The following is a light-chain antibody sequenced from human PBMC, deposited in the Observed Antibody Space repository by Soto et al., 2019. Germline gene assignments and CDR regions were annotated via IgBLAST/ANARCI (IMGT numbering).Light chain of an antibody. CDR2: GAS. V-gene: IGKV3-20*01. CDR3: QQYNSLTWT. J-gene: IGKJ1*01. Sequence: EIVLTQSPGTLSLSPGERATLSCRASQSVSSSYLAWYQQKPGQAPRLLIYGASSRATGIPDRFSGSGSGTEFTLTISSLQPEDFATYYCQQYNSLTWTFGQGTKVDIK. CDR1: QSVSSSY.